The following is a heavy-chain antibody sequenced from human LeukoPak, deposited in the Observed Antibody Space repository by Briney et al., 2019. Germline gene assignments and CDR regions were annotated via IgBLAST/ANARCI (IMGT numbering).Heavy chain of an antibody. V-gene: IGHV3-66*01. CDR1: GFTVSSNS. J-gene: IGHJ6*02. CDR3: ARTMVRGLAYGMDV. D-gene: IGHD3-10*01. Sequence: GGSLRLSCAASGFTVSSNSITWVRQAPGKGLQWVSVIYSAGSTYYADSVKGRFTISRDNSKNTLFLQMNSLRAEDAAVYYCARTMVRGLAYGMDVWGQGTTVTVSS. CDR2: IYSAGST.